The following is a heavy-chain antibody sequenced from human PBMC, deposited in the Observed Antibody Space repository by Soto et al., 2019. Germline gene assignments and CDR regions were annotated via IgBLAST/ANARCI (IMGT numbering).Heavy chain of an antibody. CDR2: IYYSGST. D-gene: IGHD3-10*01. CDR1: GGSISSSSYY. Sequence: SETLSLTCTVSGGSISSSSYYWGWIRQPPGKGLEWIGSIYYSGSTYYNPSLKSRVTISVDTSKNQFSLKLSSVTAADTAVYYCARRMVRGVSMDVWGQGTTVTVSS. V-gene: IGHV4-39*01. CDR3: ARRMVRGVSMDV. J-gene: IGHJ6*02.